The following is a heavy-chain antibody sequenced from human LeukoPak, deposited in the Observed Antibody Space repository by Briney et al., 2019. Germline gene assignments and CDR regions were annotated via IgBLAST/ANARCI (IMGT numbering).Heavy chain of an antibody. V-gene: IGHV4-59*08. Sequence: SETLSLTCIVSGGSISSYYWSWIRQPPGKGLEWIGYIYYSGSTNYNPSLKSRVAISVDTSKNQFSLKLTSVTAADTAVYYCARHDMDVSGGGLDYFDSWGQGTLVTVSS. D-gene: IGHD3-9*01. CDR3: ARHDMDVSGGGLDYFDS. CDR2: IYYSGST. CDR1: GGSISSYY. J-gene: IGHJ4*02.